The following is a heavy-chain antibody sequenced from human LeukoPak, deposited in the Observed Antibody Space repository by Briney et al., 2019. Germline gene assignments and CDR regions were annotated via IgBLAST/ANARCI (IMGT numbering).Heavy chain of an antibody. CDR1: GYTFTSYG. CDR2: ISAYNGNR. V-gene: IGHV1-18*01. Sequence: GASVKVSCKASGYTFTSYGISWVRQAPGQGLDCTASISAYNGNRNYAQKLQGRVTMTTDTSTSTAYMELRSLRSDDTAVYYCARSGSGSYYYYMDVWGKGTTVTVSS. J-gene: IGHJ6*03. D-gene: IGHD1-26*01. CDR3: ARSGSGSYYYYMDV.